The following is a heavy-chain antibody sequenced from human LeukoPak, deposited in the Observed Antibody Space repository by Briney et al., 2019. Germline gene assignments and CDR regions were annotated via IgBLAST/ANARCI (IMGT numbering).Heavy chain of an antibody. D-gene: IGHD3-9*01. V-gene: IGHV3-13*01. CDR1: GFTFSSYD. J-gene: IGHJ4*02. CDR2: IGTAGDT. Sequence: GGSLRLSCAASGFTFSSYDMHWVRQATGKGLEWASAIGTAGDTYYPGSVKGRFTISRESAKNSLCLQMNSLRAGDTAVYYCARGYDILTGDNYFDYWGQGTLVTVSS. CDR3: ARGYDILTGDNYFDY.